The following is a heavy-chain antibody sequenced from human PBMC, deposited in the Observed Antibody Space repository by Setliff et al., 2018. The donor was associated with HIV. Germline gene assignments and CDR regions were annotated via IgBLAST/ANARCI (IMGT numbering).Heavy chain of an antibody. J-gene: IGHJ6*03. D-gene: IGHD3-10*01. V-gene: IGHV4-4*08. CDR2: IYTSGIT. CDR1: GGSISSYY. CDR3: ARDRRGYYFYMAV. Sequence: SETLSLTCTVSGGSISSYYWSWIRQPPGKELEWIGYIYTSGITDYNPSLKSRVTISGDTSKNQFSLKLSSVTAADTAVYYCARDRRGYYFYMAVWGKGTTVTVSS.